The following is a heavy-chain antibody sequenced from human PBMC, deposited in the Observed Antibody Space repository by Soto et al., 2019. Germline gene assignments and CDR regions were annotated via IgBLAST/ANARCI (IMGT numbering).Heavy chain of an antibody. Sequence: VQLVESGGGLVKPGGSLRLSCAASGFTFSSYSMNWVRQAPGKGLEWVAVISYDGSNKYYADSVKGRFTISRDNSKNTLYRQMNSLRAEDTAVYYCAKDGSDYDDVWGSYRYGFDYWGQGTLVTVSS. CDR2: ISYDGSNK. J-gene: IGHJ4*02. D-gene: IGHD3-16*02. CDR3: AKDGSDYDDVWGSYRYGFDY. CDR1: GFTFSSYS. V-gene: IGHV3-30*18.